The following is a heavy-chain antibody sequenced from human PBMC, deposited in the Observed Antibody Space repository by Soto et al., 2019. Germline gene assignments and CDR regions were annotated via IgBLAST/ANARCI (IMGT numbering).Heavy chain of an antibody. D-gene: IGHD3-10*01. V-gene: IGHV4-59*08. J-gene: IGHJ4*02. Sequence: SETLSLTCTLSGGSISNYYWTWIRQPPGKRLEWIGYIYYDGSTNYNPSLKSRVTISVDTSKNQFSLKLNSMTAADTAVYYCARHNYGSGSTYFDYWGQGTLVTVSS. CDR1: GGSISNYY. CDR2: IYYDGST. CDR3: ARHNYGSGSTYFDY.